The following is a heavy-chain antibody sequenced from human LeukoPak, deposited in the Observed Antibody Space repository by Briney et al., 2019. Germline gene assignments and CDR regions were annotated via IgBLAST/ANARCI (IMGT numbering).Heavy chain of an antibody. Sequence: GGSLRLSCAASGFRFSTYGMHWVRQAPGKGLEWVAVIWYDGSNKYYADSVKGRFTISRDNSKNTLYLQMNSLRAEDTAVYYCAKYLGLSNFDYWGQGTLVTVSS. CDR3: AKYLGLSNFDY. CDR1: GFRFSTYG. V-gene: IGHV3-30*02. D-gene: IGHD2-2*01. CDR2: IWYDGSNK. J-gene: IGHJ4*02.